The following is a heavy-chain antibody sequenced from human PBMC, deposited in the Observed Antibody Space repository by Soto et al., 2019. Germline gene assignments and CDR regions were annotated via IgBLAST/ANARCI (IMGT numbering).Heavy chain of an antibody. CDR1: WVTFSSYI. D-gene: IGHD6-13*01. CDR2: VSSSSSYI. Sequence: LXLSCAASWVTFSSYIMNWVRQAPGKGLEWVSSVSSSSSYIYYADSVKGRFTISRDNAKNSLYLQMNSLRAEDTAVYYCARAVYSSSWYYFDYWGQGTLVTVSS. V-gene: IGHV3-21*01. CDR3: ARAVYSSSWYYFDY. J-gene: IGHJ4*02.